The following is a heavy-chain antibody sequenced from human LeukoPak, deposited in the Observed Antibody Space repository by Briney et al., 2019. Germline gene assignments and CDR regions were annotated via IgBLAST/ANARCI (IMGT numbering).Heavy chain of an antibody. CDR2: INSDGSST. Sequence: GGSLRLSCAASGFTFSNAWMHWVRQAPGKGLVWVSRINSDGSSTSYADSVKGRFTISRDNAKNTLYLQMNSLRAEDTAVYYCARVYRSGWYYFDYWGQGTLVTVSS. J-gene: IGHJ4*02. CDR1: GFTFSNAW. V-gene: IGHV3-74*01. D-gene: IGHD6-19*01. CDR3: ARVYRSGWYYFDY.